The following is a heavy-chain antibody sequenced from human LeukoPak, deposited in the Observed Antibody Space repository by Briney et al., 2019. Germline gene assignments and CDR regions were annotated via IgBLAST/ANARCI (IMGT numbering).Heavy chain of an antibody. Sequence: SETLSLTCTVSGGSISSYYWSWIRQPPGKGLEWIGYIYYSGSTNYNPSLKSRVTISVDTSKNQFSLKLSSVTAADTAVYYCARGVLQQLVQAFDIWGQGTMVTVSS. CDR3: ARGVLQQLVQAFDI. CDR2: IYYSGST. CDR1: GGSISSYY. J-gene: IGHJ3*02. D-gene: IGHD6-13*01. V-gene: IGHV4-59*01.